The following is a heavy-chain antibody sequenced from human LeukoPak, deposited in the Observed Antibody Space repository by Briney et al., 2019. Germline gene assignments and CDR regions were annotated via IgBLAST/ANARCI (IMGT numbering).Heavy chain of an antibody. J-gene: IGHJ4*02. V-gene: IGHV3-30-3*01. Sequence: PGGSLRLSCAASGFTFSSYAMHWVRQAPGKGLEWVAVISYDGSNKYYADSVKGRFTISRDNSKNTLYLQMNSLRAEDTAVYYCARDLGRTAAAGTLDNYWGQGTLVTVSS. CDR1: GFTFSSYA. D-gene: IGHD6-13*01. CDR3: ARDLGRTAAAGTLDNY. CDR2: ISYDGSNK.